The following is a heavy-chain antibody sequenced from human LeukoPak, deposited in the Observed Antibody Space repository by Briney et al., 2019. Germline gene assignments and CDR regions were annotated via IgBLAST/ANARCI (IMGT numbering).Heavy chain of an antibody. Sequence: SETLSLTCTVSGGSISSGDYYWSWIRQHPGKGLEWIGGIYYSGSTYYNPSLKSRVTISVDTSKNQFSLKMSSVTAADTAVYYCASGIVVAATTHFDYWGRGTLVTVSS. CDR1: GGSISSGDYY. CDR2: IYYSGST. V-gene: IGHV4-39*01. J-gene: IGHJ4*02. CDR3: ASGIVVAATTHFDY. D-gene: IGHD2-15*01.